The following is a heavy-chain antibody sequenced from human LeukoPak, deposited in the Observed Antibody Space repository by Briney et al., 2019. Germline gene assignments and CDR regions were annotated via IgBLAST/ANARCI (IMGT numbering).Heavy chain of an antibody. CDR2: ISYDGSNK. Sequence: PGGSLRLSCAASGFTFSSYAMHWVRQAPGKGLEWVAVISYDGSNKYYADSVKGRFTISRDNSKNTLYLQMNSLRAEDTAVYYCARDLSEQWLVYYFEYWGQGTLVTVSS. D-gene: IGHD6-19*01. J-gene: IGHJ4*02. CDR3: ARDLSEQWLVYYFEY. V-gene: IGHV3-30-3*01. CDR1: GFTFSSYA.